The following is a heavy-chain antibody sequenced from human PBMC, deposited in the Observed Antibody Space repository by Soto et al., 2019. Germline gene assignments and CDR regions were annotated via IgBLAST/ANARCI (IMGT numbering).Heavy chain of an antibody. Sequence: ATVKVSCKASGYNFLSYGISWVRQAPGQGLEWMGWISGYNGNTNYAQKFQGRVTVTTDTSTSTAYMELRSLRSDDTALYYCARRNHEEAYSWFDPWGQGTLGTVSS. CDR1: GYNFLSYG. V-gene: IGHV1-18*04. J-gene: IGHJ5*02. CDR2: ISGYNGNT. CDR3: ARRNHEEAYSWFDP.